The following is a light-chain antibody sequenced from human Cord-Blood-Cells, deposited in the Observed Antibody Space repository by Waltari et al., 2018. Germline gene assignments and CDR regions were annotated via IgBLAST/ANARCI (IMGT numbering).Light chain of an antibody. CDR2: KAS. V-gene: IGKV1-5*03. J-gene: IGKJ3*01. CDR1: QSISSW. CDR3: QQYNSYSGG. Sequence: DIQMTQSPSTLSASVGDRVTITCRASQSISSWLAWYQQKPGKAPKLLIYKASSLESGVPSRFSGSGAATEFTLTISSLQPDDFATYYCQQYNSYSGGFGPGTKVDIK.